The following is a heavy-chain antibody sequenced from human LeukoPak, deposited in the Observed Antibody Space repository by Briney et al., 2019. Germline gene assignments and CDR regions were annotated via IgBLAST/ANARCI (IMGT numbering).Heavy chain of an antibody. CDR3: AKGGGGGRYCSSTSCYSTWFDP. V-gene: IGHV3-23*01. D-gene: IGHD2-2*01. CDR1: GFTFSSYA. Sequence: GGSLRLSCAASGFTFSSYAMGWVRQAPRKGLEWVSAISGSGGSTYYADSVKGRFTISRDNSKNTLYLQMNSLRAEDTAVYYLAKGGGGGRYCSSTSCYSTWFDPWGQGTLVTVSS. J-gene: IGHJ5*02. CDR2: ISGSGGST.